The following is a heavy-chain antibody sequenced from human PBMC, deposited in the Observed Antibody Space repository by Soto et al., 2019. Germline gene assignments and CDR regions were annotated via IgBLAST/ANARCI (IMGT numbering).Heavy chain of an antibody. J-gene: IGHJ6*03. D-gene: IGHD3-3*01. CDR2: INHSGST. CDR1: GGSFSGYY. Sequence: SETLSLTCAVYGGSFSGYYWSWIRQPPGKGLEWIGEINHSGSTNYNPSLKSRVTISVDTSKNQFSLKLSSVTAADTAVYYCARGRNRAMFGVVTYYYYMDVWGKGTTVTGSS. CDR3: ARGRNRAMFGVVTYYYYMDV. V-gene: IGHV4-34*01.